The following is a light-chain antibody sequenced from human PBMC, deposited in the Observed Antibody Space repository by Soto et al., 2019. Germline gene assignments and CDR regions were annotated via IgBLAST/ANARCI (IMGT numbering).Light chain of an antibody. J-gene: IGLJ1*01. V-gene: IGLV2-14*01. CDR1: SSDVGGFYY. CDR3: SSFTTSSTYV. CDR2: EVS. Sequence: QSALTQPASVSGSPGQSITISCTGTSSDVGGFYYVSWYQQHPGEAPKLIIYEVSNRPSGVSYRFSGSKSGNTASLTISGLQPEDEADYYCSSFTTSSTYVFGTGTKVTVL.